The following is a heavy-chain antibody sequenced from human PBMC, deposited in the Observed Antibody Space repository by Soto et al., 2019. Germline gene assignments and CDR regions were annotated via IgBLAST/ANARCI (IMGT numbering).Heavy chain of an antibody. V-gene: IGHV5-51*01. D-gene: IGHD2-2*01. CDR1: AYSFTRYW. CDR3: ARGSDIVVGPAAIHYYYHGRDV. J-gene: IGHJ6*02. CDR2: IYPGDSDT. Sequence: PGQSLKISCKGSAYSFTRYWIDWVRQTPGKGLEWMGLIYPGDSDTRYSTSFQGKVTISADKSISTAYLQWSSLKASDTAMYYCARGSDIVVGPAAIHYYYHGRDVWGQGTTGTVSS.